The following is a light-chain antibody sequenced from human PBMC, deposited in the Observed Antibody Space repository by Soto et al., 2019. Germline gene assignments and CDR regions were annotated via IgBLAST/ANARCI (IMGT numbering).Light chain of an antibody. J-gene: IGKJ4*01. CDR2: HAS. Sequence: IVMTQSPATLSVSPGETVTLYCRASQSVNSNLAWYQQKPGQAPRLLIYHASTRATGIPARFSGSGSGTEFTLTISSLQSEDFAICYCQQFNNWPPITFGGGTKVDIK. CDR1: QSVNSN. V-gene: IGKV3D-15*01. CDR3: QQFNNWPPIT.